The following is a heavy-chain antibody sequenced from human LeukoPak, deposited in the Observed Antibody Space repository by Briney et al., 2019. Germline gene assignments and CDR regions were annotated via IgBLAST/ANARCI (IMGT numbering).Heavy chain of an antibody. V-gene: IGHV4-59*01. CDR3: ASAYYGSGSYCVDY. Sequence: PSETLSLTCTVSGGSISSYYWSWIRQPPGKGLEWIGYIYYSGSTNYNPSLKSRVTISVDTSKNQFSLKLSSVTAADTAVYYCASAYYGSGSYCVDYWGQGTLVTVSS. J-gene: IGHJ4*02. CDR2: IYYSGST. D-gene: IGHD3-10*01. CDR1: GGSISSYY.